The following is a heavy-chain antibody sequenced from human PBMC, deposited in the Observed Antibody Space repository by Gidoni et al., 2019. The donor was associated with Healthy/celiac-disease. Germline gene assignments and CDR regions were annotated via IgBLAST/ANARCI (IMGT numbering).Heavy chain of an antibody. CDR2: ISYDGSNK. CDR3: AKISNSSSWYPNQGAFDY. J-gene: IGHJ4*02. CDR1: GFTFSRYG. D-gene: IGHD6-13*01. V-gene: IGHV3-30*18. Sequence: SASGFTFSRYGMHWVRQAPGKGLEWVAVISYDGSNKYYADSVKGRLTISRDNSKNTLYLQMNSLRAEDTAVYYCAKISNSSSWYPNQGAFDYWGQGTLVTVSS.